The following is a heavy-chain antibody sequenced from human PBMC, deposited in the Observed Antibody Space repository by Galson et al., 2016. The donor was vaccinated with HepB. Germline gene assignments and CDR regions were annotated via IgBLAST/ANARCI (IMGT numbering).Heavy chain of an antibody. J-gene: IGHJ4*02. V-gene: IGHV3-23*01. CDR1: GFTFSTYA. CDR2: ITGNGATT. Sequence: SLRLSCAASGFTFSTYAMSWVRQAPGKGLEWVSAITGNGATTYYTDSVKGRFTISRDNSKNTLYPQMNGLRGDDTALYYCAKRDYSEDNDYLPLFECWGQGTLVTVSS. D-gene: IGHD5-12*01. CDR3: AKRDYSEDNDYLPLFEC.